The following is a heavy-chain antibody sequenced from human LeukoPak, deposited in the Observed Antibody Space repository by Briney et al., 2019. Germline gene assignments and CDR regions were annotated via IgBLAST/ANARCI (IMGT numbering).Heavy chain of an antibody. Sequence: PGGSLRLSCTASGFTFSNYAMSWVRQAPGKGLEWVSSIGGSDGRTYYAESVQGRFTISRDNSKKMLYLQMNSLRVEDTAVYFCADPPNADYWGQGTLVTDSS. J-gene: IGHJ4*02. CDR3: ADPPNADY. CDR2: IGGSDGRT. CDR1: GFTFSNYA. V-gene: IGHV3-23*01. D-gene: IGHD4/OR15-4a*01.